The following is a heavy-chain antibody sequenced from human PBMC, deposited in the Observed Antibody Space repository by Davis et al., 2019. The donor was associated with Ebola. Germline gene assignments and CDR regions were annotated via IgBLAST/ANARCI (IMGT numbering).Heavy chain of an antibody. CDR2: INSDGSST. D-gene: IGHD6-13*01. CDR1: FFTFTSSL. V-gene: IGHV3-74*01. CDR3: AKATRAAAGIWYYYYGMDV. Sequence: GESLKISCAASFFTFTSSLLHWVRQAPGKGLVCVSRINSDGSSTSYADSVKGRFTISRDNAKNTLYLQMNSLRAEDTAVYYCAKATRAAAGIWYYYYGMDVWGQGTTVTVSS. J-gene: IGHJ6*02.